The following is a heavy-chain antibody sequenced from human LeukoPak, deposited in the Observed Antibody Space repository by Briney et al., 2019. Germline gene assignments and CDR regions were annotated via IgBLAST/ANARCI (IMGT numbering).Heavy chain of an antibody. Sequence: GGPLRLSCAASGFTFSDYGTSWVRQAPGKGLEWVSSISSSSTYIYYADSVKGRFTISRDNARNSLYLQMNSLRAEDTAMYYCARSMVSGRWLQVWGQGTLVTVSS. CDR1: GFTFSDYG. J-gene: IGHJ4*02. CDR2: ISSSSTYI. V-gene: IGHV3-21*01. D-gene: IGHD5-24*01. CDR3: ARSMVSGRWLQV.